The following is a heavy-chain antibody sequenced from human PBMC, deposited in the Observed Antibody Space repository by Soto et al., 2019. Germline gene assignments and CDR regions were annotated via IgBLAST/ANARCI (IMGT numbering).Heavy chain of an antibody. Sequence: SETLSLTCTVSGCSISSRNYYWGWIHQPPGKGLKWIGSIYYSGSTYYNPSLKNRVNISEDTSKKQFTMKLSTMTAADTAMFYCARWVYCSGASCAYMGHYYYYGMDVWGQGTTVTVS. V-gene: IGHV4-39*01. CDR1: GCSISSRNYY. CDR2: IYYSGST. D-gene: IGHD2-15*01. CDR3: ARWVYCSGASCAYMGHYYYYGMDV. J-gene: IGHJ6*02.